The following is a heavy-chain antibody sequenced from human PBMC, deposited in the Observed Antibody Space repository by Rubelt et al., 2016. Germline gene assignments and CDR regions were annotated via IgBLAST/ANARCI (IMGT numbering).Heavy chain of an antibody. CDR2: INHSGST. V-gene: IGHV4-34*01. D-gene: IGHD6-19*01. Sequence: QVQLQQWGAGLLKPSETLSLTCAVYGGSFSGYYWSWIRQPPGKGLEWIGEINHSGSTNYNPSLKSRVTIAVDTSKNQFALKLSSGTAADTAVYYWARLIRKSGLVLEYFDYWGQGTLVTVSS. J-gene: IGHJ4*02. CDR1: GGSFSGYY. CDR3: ARLIRKSGLVLEYFDY.